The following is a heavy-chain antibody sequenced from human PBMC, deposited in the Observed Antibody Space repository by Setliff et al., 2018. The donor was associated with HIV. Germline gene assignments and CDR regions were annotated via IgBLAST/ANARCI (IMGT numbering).Heavy chain of an antibody. CDR3: ARSDIVVVPAAMPAYNWFDP. V-gene: IGHV1-69*05. Sequence: SVKVSCKASGGSFSSYAISWVRQAPGQGLEWMGGIVPVFGIGRSPQKFQGRVTITTDESTSTAYMELSSLRSEDTAVYYCARSDIVVVPAAMPAYNWFDPWGQGTLVTVSS. D-gene: IGHD2-2*01. CDR1: GGSFSSYA. CDR2: IVPVFGIG. J-gene: IGHJ5*02.